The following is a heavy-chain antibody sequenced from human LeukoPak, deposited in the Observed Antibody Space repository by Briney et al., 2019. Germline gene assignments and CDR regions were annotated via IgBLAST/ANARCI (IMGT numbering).Heavy chain of an antibody. CDR2: ISASGDGT. D-gene: IGHD7-27*01. J-gene: IGHJ4*02. CDR1: GLTFSNAA. CDR3: AKDGGLWVSAHWGDS. Sequence: PGGSLRLSCAASGLTFSNAAMSWVRRAPGKGLEWVSAISASGDGTFYTDSVKGRFTVSRDDSKNTLYLQMNSLRAEDTAVYYCAKDGGLWVSAHWGDSWGRGTLVTVSS. V-gene: IGHV3-23*01.